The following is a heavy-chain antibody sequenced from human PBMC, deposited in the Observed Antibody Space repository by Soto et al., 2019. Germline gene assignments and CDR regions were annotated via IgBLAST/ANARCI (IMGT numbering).Heavy chain of an antibody. Sequence: EVQLLESGGGLVQPGGSLRLSCAASGFTFSSYAMSWVRQAPGKGLEWVSAISGSGGSTYYADSVKGRFTISRDNAKNTLYLQMHSLRAEDTAVYYCAKDKLGYYYGSGSYGRFDYWGQGPLVTVSS. CDR1: GFTFSSYA. CDR3: AKDKLGYYYGSGSYGRFDY. J-gene: IGHJ4*02. CDR2: ISGSGGST. V-gene: IGHV3-23*01. D-gene: IGHD3-10*01.